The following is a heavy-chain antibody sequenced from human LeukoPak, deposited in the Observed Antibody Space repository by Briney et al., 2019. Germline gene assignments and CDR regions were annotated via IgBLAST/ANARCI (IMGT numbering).Heavy chain of an antibody. CDR2: ISSSSSYI. CDR1: GFTFSNAW. Sequence: GGSLRLSCAASGFTFSNAWMSWVRQAPGKGLEWVPSISSSSSYIYYADSVKGRFTISRDNAKNSLYLQMNSLRAEDTAVYYCARDGYYDSSGYAPQDYWGQGTLVTVSS. V-gene: IGHV3-21*01. J-gene: IGHJ4*02. CDR3: ARDGYYDSSGYAPQDY. D-gene: IGHD3-22*01.